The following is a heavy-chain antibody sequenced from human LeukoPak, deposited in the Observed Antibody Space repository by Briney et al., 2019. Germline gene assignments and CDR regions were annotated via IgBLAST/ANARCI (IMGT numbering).Heavy chain of an antibody. D-gene: IGHD2-21*01. CDR1: EGSISGHY. CDR3: ARHCPYSGDDYHDDFDF. J-gene: IGHJ3*01. Sequence: SETLSLTCTLSEGSISGHYWSWIRQPPGKGLEWHAYIHYTGRTNYNPSLKSRLTISLDTSKNQFSLNVRSVTAGDTAVYYCARHCPYSGDDYHDDFDFWGQGTMVTVSS. V-gene: IGHV4-59*08. CDR2: IHYTGRT.